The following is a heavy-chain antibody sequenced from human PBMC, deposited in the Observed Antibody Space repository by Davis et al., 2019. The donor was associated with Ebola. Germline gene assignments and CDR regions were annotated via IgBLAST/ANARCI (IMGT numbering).Heavy chain of an antibody. CDR2: IYPGDSDT. D-gene: IGHD2-15*01. CDR3: ARSSPYCSGGSCYFTIDP. V-gene: IGHV5-51*01. CDR1: GYSFTSYW. Sequence: GESLKISCKGSGYSFTSYWIGWVRQMPGKGLEWMGIIYPGDSDTRYSPSFQGQVTISADKSISTAYLQWSSLKASDTAMYYCARSSPYCSGGSCYFTIDPWGQGTLVTVSS. J-gene: IGHJ5*02.